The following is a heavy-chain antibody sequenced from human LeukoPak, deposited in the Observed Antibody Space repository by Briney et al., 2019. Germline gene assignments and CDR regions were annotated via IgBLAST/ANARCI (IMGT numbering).Heavy chain of an antibody. D-gene: IGHD6-19*01. V-gene: IGHV3-30*18. CDR1: GFTFSNFG. J-gene: IGHJ4*02. CDR2: ISSDGSNK. Sequence: GRSLRLSCAASGFTFSNFGMHCVRQAPGKGLEWVAVISSDGSNKYYADSVKGRFTISRDNTKNTLYVQMNSLRAEDTAVYYCAKGHLPGYSSGWYYFDYWGQGTLVTVSS. CDR3: AKGHLPGYSSGWYYFDY.